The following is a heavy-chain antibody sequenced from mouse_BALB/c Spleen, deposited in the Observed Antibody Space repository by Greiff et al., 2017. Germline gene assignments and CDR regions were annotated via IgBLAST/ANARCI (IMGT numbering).Heavy chain of an antibody. CDR3: ARFPLWLRQRPGAMDY. CDR2: IWSGGST. D-gene: IGHD2-2*01. Sequence: VKLVESGPGLVAPSQSLSITCTVSGFSLTSYGVHWVRQSPGKGLEWLGVIWSGGSTDYNAAFISRLSISKDNSKSQVFFKMNSLQADDTAIYYCARFPLWLRQRPGAMDYWGQGTSVTVSS. J-gene: IGHJ4*01. CDR1: GFSLTSYG. V-gene: IGHV2-4-1*01.